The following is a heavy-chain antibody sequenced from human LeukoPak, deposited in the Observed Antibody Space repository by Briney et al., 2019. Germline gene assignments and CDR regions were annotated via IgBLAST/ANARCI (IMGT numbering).Heavy chain of an antibody. CDR2: IYYSGST. CDR3: ARGYYYDSSGYYYDY. Sequence: SETLSLTCTVSGGSISSYYWSRIRQPPGKGLEWIGYIYYSGSTNYNPSLESRVTISVDTSKNQFSLKLSSVTAADTAVYYCARGYYYDSSGYYYDYWGQGTLVTVSS. CDR1: GGSISSYY. V-gene: IGHV4-59*08. D-gene: IGHD3-22*01. J-gene: IGHJ4*02.